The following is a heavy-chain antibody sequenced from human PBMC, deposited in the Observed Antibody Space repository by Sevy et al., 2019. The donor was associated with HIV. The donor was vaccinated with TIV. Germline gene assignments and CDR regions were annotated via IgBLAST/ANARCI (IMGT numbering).Heavy chain of an antibody. V-gene: IGHV3-23*01. Sequence: GGFLRLSCAASGFTFSSYAMSWVRQAPGKGLEWVSAISGSGGSTYYADSVKGRFTISRDNSKNTLYLQMNSLRAEDTAVYYCAKDRDYYDSSGLGSVDYWGQGTLVTVSS. J-gene: IGHJ4*02. D-gene: IGHD3-22*01. CDR3: AKDRDYYDSSGLGSVDY. CDR2: ISGSGGST. CDR1: GFTFSSYA.